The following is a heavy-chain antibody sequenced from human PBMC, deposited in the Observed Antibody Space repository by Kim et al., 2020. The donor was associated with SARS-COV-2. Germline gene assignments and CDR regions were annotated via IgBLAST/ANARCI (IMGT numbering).Heavy chain of an antibody. CDR2: ISYDGSNK. J-gene: IGHJ4*02. CDR1: GFTFSSYA. CDR3: ARESYAFDY. Sequence: GGSLRLSCAASGFTFSSYAMHWVRQAPGKGLEWVAVISYDGSNKYYADSVKGRFTISRDNSKNTLYLQMNSLRAEDTAVYYCARESYAFDYWGQGTLVTVSS. V-gene: IGHV3-30*04.